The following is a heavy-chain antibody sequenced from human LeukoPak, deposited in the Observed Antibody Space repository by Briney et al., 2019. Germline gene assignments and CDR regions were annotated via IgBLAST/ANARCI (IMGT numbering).Heavy chain of an antibody. Sequence: GGSLRLSCAASGFTFSSYGMHWVRQAPGKGLEWVAVISYDGSNKYYADSVKGRFTISRDNSKNTLYLQMNSLRAEDTAVYYCEKDDLTNSSWLRFQHWGQGTLVTVSS. J-gene: IGHJ1*01. CDR1: GFTFSSYG. V-gene: IGHV3-30*18. CDR2: ISYDGSNK. D-gene: IGHD6-13*01. CDR3: EKDDLTNSSWLRFQH.